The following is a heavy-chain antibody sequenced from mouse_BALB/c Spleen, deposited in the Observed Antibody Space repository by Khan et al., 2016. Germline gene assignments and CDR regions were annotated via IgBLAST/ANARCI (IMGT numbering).Heavy chain of an antibody. CDR3: AREGGYEGFAY. J-gene: IGHJ3*01. D-gene: IGHD2-14*01. Sequence: QVQLQQSGAELMKPGASVKISCKATGYTFSSYWIEWVKQRPGHGLEWIGEILPGSGSTNYNEKFKGKATFTADTSSNTAYMQLSSLTFEDSAVDYCAREGGYEGFAYWGQGTLVTVSA. CDR2: ILPGSGST. V-gene: IGHV1-9*01. CDR1: GYTFSSYW.